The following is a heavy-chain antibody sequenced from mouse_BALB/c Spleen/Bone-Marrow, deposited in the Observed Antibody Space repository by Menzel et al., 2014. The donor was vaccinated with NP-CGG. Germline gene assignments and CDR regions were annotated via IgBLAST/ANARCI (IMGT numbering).Heavy chain of an antibody. J-gene: IGHJ3*01. CDR1: GFTFSSYG. V-gene: IGHV5-6-3*01. D-gene: IGHD1-1*01. CDR3: ARDIYEECAGFAY. CDR2: INSNGGST. Sequence: DVHLVESGGGLVQPGGSLKISCAAPGFTFSSYGMSWVRQTPDKRLDLVATINSNGGSTYYPDSVKGRFTISRDNAKNTLYLQISSLKSEDTAMYYCARDIYEECAGFAYWGQGTLVTVSA.